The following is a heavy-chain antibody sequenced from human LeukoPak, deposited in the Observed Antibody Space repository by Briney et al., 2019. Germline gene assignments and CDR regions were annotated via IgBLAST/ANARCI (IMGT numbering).Heavy chain of an antibody. CDR2: IRRGGNTI. D-gene: IGHD6-13*01. CDR3: ARDLSWRYFDY. Sequence: PGGSLRLSCAVSGFNFRTYSMNWVRQAPGKGLEWVSHIRRGGNTIYYPDSVRGRFTVSRDNAKSSLYLQMNSLRDEDTAIYYCARDLSWRYFDYWGQGTLVTVSS. J-gene: IGHJ4*02. V-gene: IGHV3-48*02. CDR1: GFNFRTYS.